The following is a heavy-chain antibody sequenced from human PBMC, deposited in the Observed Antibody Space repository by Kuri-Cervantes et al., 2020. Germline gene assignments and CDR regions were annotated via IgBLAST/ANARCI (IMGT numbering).Heavy chain of an antibody. CDR1: GYSFTSHY. CDR2: ISAYNGNT. J-gene: IGHJ5*02. D-gene: IGHD1-14*01. V-gene: IGHV1-18*04. Sequence: ASVKVSCKASGYSFTSHYIHWVRQAPGQGLEWMGWISAYNGNTNYAQELQGRVTMTTDTSTSTAYMELRSLRSDDTAVYYCARWTTGNWFDPWGQGTLVTVSS. CDR3: ARWTTGNWFDP.